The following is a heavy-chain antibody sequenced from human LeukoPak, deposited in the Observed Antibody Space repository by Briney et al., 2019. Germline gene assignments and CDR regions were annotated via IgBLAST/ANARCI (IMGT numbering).Heavy chain of an antibody. CDR1: GFTFSSYA. Sequence: GGSLRLSCAACGFTFSSYAVNWDRQAPGKGLEWVSAISGSGGTTYYADSVKGRFTISRDNSKNTLYLQMNSLRAEDTAVYYCAKDSSGWQIFDYWGQGTLLTVSS. CDR2: ISGSGGTT. D-gene: IGHD6-19*01. CDR3: AKDSSGWQIFDY. V-gene: IGHV3-23*01. J-gene: IGHJ4*02.